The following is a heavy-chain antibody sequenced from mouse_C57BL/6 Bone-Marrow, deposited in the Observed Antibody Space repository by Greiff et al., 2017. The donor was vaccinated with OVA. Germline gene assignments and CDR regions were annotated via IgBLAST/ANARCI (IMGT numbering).Heavy chain of an antibody. V-gene: IGHV1-82*01. CDR1: GYAFSSSW. J-gene: IGHJ4*01. Sequence: QVQLQQSGPELVKPGASVKISCKASGYAFSSSWMNWVKQRPGKGLEWIGRIYPGDGDTNYNGKFKGKATLTADKYSSTAYMQPSSLTSEDSAVDFCSRLAYYSIFYAMDYWGQGTSVTVSS. CDR2: IYPGDGDT. D-gene: IGHD2-5*01. CDR3: SRLAYYSIFYAMDY.